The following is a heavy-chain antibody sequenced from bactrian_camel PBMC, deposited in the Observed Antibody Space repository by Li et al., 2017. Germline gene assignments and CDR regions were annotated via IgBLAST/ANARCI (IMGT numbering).Heavy chain of an antibody. V-gene: IGHV3S63*01. Sequence: HVQLVESGGGSVQAGGSLRLSCAASAASGYTYDANCMGWFRQIPGQEREGVARIATGSGNTYYADSVKGRFTISQDNAKNTVYLQMNSLKPEDTAMYYCAADQLYGTCRDVLDFPARGQGTQVTVS. CDR1: GYTYDANC. D-gene: IGHD7*01. CDR2: IATGSGNT. J-gene: IGHJ4*01. CDR3: AADQLYGTCRDVLDFPA.